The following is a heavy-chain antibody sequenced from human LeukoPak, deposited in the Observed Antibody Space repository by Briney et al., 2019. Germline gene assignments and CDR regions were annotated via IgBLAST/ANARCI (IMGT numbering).Heavy chain of an antibody. V-gene: IGHV3-23*01. CDR3: ARRDSSGWYYLDY. CDR1: GFAFSSYA. J-gene: IGHJ4*02. Sequence: LSGGSLRLSCAASGFAFSSYAMTWVRQAPGKGLEWVSAMSGSGGSTYYADSVKGRFTISRDNSKNTLYLQMNSLRAEDTAVYYCARRDSSGWYYLDYWGQGTLVTVFS. CDR2: MSGSGGST. D-gene: IGHD6-19*01.